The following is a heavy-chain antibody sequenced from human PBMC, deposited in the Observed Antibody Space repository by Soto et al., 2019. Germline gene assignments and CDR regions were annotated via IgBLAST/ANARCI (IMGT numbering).Heavy chain of an antibody. Sequence: QVQLVQSGAEVKKPGASVKVSCKASGCTFTSYDINWVRQAIGQGLEWMGWMNPNSGNTAYAQKFQGRVTMTRNTSISTAYMELSSLRSEDTAVYYCAREKSSGYYYDYWGQGTLVTVSS. V-gene: IGHV1-8*01. J-gene: IGHJ4*02. CDR2: MNPNSGNT. CDR1: GCTFTSYD. CDR3: AREKSSGYYYDY. D-gene: IGHD3-22*01.